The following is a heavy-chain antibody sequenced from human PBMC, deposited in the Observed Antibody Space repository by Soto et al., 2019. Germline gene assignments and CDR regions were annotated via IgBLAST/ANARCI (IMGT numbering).Heavy chain of an antibody. V-gene: IGHV3-23*01. CDR3: AKRSPVSTYYFDY. Sequence: GGSLRLSCAASGFTVSRNYMSWVRQAPGKGLEWVSSISGGGGTTYYADSVKGRFTISRDNSKNTLYLQMNSLKVEDTAVYYCAKRSPVSTYYFDYWGQGTLVTVSS. CDR1: GFTVSRNY. CDR2: ISGGGGTT. J-gene: IGHJ4*02.